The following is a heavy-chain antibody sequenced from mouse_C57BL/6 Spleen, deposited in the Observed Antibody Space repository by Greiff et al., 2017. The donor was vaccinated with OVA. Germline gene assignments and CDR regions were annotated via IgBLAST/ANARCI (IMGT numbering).Heavy chain of an antibody. CDR3: ASAGEYGNYFDY. Sequence: VQLQQSGAELMRPGSSVKFSCKATYFAFTGYWIEWVKQRPGHGLEWIGSFFTGSGGTKYNEKFKGKATFTADTSSNTAYIQRSSLTTEYSVIYYCASAGEYGNYFDYWGQGTTLTVSS. V-gene: IGHV1-9*01. CDR2: FFTGSGGT. D-gene: IGHD2-1*01. CDR1: YFAFTGYW. J-gene: IGHJ2*01.